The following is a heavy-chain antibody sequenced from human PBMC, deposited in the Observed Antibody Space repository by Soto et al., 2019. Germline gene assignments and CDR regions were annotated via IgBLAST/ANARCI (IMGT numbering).Heavy chain of an antibody. CDR1: GYIFTNYY. Sequence: ASLKVSCKASGYIFTNYYMHWVRQAPGQGLEWMGTINAGGGYTTYAQRFQGRVTMTRDTSTSTVSMELSSLRYEDTALYYCTRGGAIVVLTAPFDLWGQGTLVTVSS. V-gene: IGHV1-46*03. J-gene: IGHJ5*02. CDR3: TRGGAIVVLTAPFDL. CDR2: INAGGGYT. D-gene: IGHD2-21*02.